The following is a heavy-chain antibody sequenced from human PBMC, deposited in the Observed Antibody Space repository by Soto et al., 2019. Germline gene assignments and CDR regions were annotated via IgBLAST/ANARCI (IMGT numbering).Heavy chain of an antibody. D-gene: IGHD3-22*01. J-gene: IGHJ5*02. Sequence: FGPTLGNPTETLPLTRTVSGFSLRNARMGGSWIRPPPGEALEWLAHIFSNDEKSYSTSLKSRLTISKDTSKSQVVLTMTNMDPVDTATYYCARILYDSSGYYYLYWFDPWGQGTLVTVAS. CDR1: GFSLRNARMG. CDR2: IFSNDEK. V-gene: IGHV2-26*01. CDR3: ARILYDSSGYYYLYWFDP.